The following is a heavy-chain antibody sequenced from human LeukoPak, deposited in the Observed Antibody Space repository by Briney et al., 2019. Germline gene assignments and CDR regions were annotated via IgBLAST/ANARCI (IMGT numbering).Heavy chain of an antibody. CDR2: INPNSGGT. Sequence: ASVKVSCKASGYTFTGYYMHWVRQAPGQGLEWMGWINPNSGGTNYAQKFQGRVTMTRDTSISTAYMELSRLRSDDTAVYYCARLNSLFDWLLETPEDYWGQGTLVTVSS. CDR1: GYTFTGYY. V-gene: IGHV1-2*02. CDR3: ARLNSLFDWLLETPEDY. D-gene: IGHD3-9*01. J-gene: IGHJ4*02.